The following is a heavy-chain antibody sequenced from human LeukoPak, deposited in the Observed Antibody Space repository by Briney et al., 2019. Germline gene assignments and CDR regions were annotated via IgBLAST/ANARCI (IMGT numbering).Heavy chain of an antibody. J-gene: IGHJ5*02. D-gene: IGHD5-12*01. Sequence: PSGTLSLTCAVSGGSISSSNWWRLVRQPPGKRLEWSGEIYRSGSTNYNPSLRSRVTISVDKSTNEFSLKLSSVTAADTAVYYCARGGEAFAWLRAWGGSCFAPWGQGTLVTVSS. CDR1: GGSISSSNW. CDR2: IYRSGST. CDR3: ARGGEAFAWLRAWGGSCFAP. V-gene: IGHV4-4*02.